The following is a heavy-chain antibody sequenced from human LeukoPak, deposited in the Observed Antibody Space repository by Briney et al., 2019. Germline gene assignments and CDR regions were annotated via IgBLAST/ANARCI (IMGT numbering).Heavy chain of an antibody. V-gene: IGHV4-34*01. CDR1: GGSFSGYY. D-gene: IGHD1-26*01. J-gene: IGHJ4*02. Sequence: SETLSLTCAVYGGSFSGYYWSWIRQPPGKGLEWIGEIYHSGSTNYNPSLKSRVTISVDTSKNQFSLKLSSVTAADTAVYYCARGEGPRGSYYVGETSRVFDYWGQGTLVTVSS. CDR3: ARGEGPRGSYYVGETSRVFDY. CDR2: IYHSGST.